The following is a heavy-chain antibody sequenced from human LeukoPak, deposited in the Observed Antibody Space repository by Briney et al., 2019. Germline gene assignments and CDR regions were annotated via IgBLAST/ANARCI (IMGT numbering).Heavy chain of an antibody. CDR1: GGSISSYS. D-gene: IGHD3-22*01. CDR3: ARNGPHYYDKSGYLDS. CDR2: IDYSRDT. V-gene: IGHV4-59*03. J-gene: IGHJ4*02. Sequence: SETLSLTCTVSGGSISSYSWSWIRQPPGKGLEWIGNIDYSRDTNYNPSLRSRVTILVDKSRNQFSLKLNSVTAADTAVYYCARNGPHYYDKSGYLDSWGQGTLVTVSS.